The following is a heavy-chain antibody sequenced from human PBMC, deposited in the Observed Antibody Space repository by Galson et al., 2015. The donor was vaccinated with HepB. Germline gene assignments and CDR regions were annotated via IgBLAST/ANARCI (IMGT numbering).Heavy chain of an antibody. Sequence: SLRLSCAASGFTFSNYWVTWVRQAQGKGLEWVATINQDGTDIYYVDSVKGRFTISRDNAKNSLFLQINGLRAEDTAIYYCTRDGPGSAHIWFDPWGQGALLIVSS. CDR2: INQDGTDI. V-gene: IGHV3-7*03. CDR3: TRDGPGSAHIWFDP. CDR1: GFTFSNYW. D-gene: IGHD3-10*01. J-gene: IGHJ5*02.